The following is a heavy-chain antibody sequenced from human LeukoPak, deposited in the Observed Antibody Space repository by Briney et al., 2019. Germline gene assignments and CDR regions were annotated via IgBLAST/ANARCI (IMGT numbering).Heavy chain of an antibody. CDR2: INPNSGGT. CDR3: ARARPYCSSTSCYGYSFDY. Sequence: GASVKVSCKASGYTFTGYYMHWVRQAPGQGLEWMGWINPNSGGTNYAQKFQGRVTMTRDTSIGTAYMELSRLRSDDTAVYYCARARPYCSSTSCYGYSFDYWGQGTLVTVSS. D-gene: IGHD2-2*01. V-gene: IGHV1-2*02. CDR1: GYTFTGYY. J-gene: IGHJ4*02.